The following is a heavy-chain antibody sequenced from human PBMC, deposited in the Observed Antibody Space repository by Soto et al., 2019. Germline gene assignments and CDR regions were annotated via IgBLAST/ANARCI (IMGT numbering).Heavy chain of an antibody. CDR2: IWYDGSNK. CDR3: ARNRGMELLWFGELLDY. V-gene: IGHV3-33*01. Sequence: QVQLVESGGGVVQPGRSLRLSCAASGFTFSSYGMHCVRQAPGKGLEWVAVIWYDGSNKYYADSVKGRFTISRDNSKNTLYLQMNSLRAEDTAVYYCARNRGMELLWFGELLDYWGQGTLVTVSS. J-gene: IGHJ4*02. CDR1: GFTFSSYG. D-gene: IGHD3-10*01.